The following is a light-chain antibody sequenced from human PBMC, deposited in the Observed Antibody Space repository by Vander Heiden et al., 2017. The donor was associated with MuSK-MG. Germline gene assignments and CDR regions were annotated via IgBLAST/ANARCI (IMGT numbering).Light chain of an antibody. Sequence: QPALTQPASVSGSPGQSITISCTGTSGDIGGYNYVSWYQRHPSKAPRRIIDEVNHRPSGVSDRFAGSKSGKTGSPNISGLQAEDESEYFCSSFTGGNSLVGFGGGTKLTVL. J-gene: IGLJ2*01. CDR1: SGDIGGYNY. CDR2: EVN. CDR3: SSFTGGNSLVG. V-gene: IGLV2-14*01.